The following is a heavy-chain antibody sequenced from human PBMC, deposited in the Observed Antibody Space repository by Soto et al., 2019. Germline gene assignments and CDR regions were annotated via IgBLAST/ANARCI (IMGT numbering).Heavy chain of an antibody. J-gene: IGHJ4*02. CDR3: AHLVVEAAGTFDY. CDR2: IYWDDDR. Sequence: QITLKESGPTLVKPTQTLTLTCTLSGFSVTTSGVGVGWIRQPPGKGLEWLALIYWDDDRRYSPSLKSRLTITIDTSKNQEVLTVTNIDPVDTATYYCAHLVVEAAGTFDYWGQRTLVNVSS. V-gene: IGHV2-5*02. D-gene: IGHD6-13*01. CDR1: GFSVTTSGVG.